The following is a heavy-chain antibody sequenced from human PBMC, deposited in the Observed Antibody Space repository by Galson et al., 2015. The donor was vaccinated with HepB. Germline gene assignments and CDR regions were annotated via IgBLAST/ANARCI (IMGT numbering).Heavy chain of an antibody. V-gene: IGHV3-30*04. CDR3: AVWYEIRLYYGMDV. J-gene: IGHJ6*02. D-gene: IGHD6-13*01. Sequence: SLRLSCAGSGFTFRSYAMHWVRQAPGKGLEWLAVISNDGNNKYYADSAKGRFTISRDNSKNTLYLQVNSLRAEDTAVYYCAVWYEIRLYYGMDVWGQGTTVTVSS. CDR1: GFTFRSYA. CDR2: ISNDGNNK.